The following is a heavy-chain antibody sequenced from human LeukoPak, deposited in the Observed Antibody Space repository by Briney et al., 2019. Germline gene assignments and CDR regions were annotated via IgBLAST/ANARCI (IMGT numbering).Heavy chain of an antibody. Sequence: SAKVSCKASGGTFSSYAISWVRQAPGQGLEWMGGIIPIFGTANYAQKFQGRVTITADESTSTAYMELNSLRAEDTAVYYCAKQLGYCSDGSCYFPYWGQGTLVTVSS. CDR3: AKQLGYCSDGSCYFPY. V-gene: IGHV1-69*13. CDR1: GGTFSSYA. J-gene: IGHJ4*02. CDR2: IIPIFGTA. D-gene: IGHD2-15*01.